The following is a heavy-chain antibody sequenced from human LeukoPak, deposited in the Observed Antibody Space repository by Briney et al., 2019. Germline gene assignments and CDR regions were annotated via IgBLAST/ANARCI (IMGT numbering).Heavy chain of an antibody. Sequence: SETLSLTCAVYGGSFSGYYWSWIRQPPGKGLEWIGEINHSGSTNYNPSLKSRVTISVDTSKNQFSLKLSSMTAADTAVYYCARGSLWFPWGQGTLVTVSS. CDR3: ARGSLWFP. D-gene: IGHD3-10*01. CDR1: GGSFSGYY. J-gene: IGHJ5*02. CDR2: INHSGST. V-gene: IGHV4-34*01.